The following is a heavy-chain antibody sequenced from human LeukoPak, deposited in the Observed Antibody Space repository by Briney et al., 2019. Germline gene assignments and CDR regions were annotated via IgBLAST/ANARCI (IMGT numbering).Heavy chain of an antibody. Sequence: GASVKVSCKASGYTFTSYGISWVRQAPGQGLERMGWISAYNGNTNYAQKLQGRVTMTTDTSTSTAYMELRSLRSDDTAVYYCAREMGYSSSWYPAYWGQGTLVTVSS. J-gene: IGHJ4*02. CDR2: ISAYNGNT. V-gene: IGHV1-18*04. D-gene: IGHD6-13*01. CDR3: AREMGYSSSWYPAY. CDR1: GYTFTSYG.